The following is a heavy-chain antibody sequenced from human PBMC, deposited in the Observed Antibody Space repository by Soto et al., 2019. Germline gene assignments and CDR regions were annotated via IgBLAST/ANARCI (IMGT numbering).Heavy chain of an antibody. CDR3: AISGSWQIQNWLDP. J-gene: IGHJ5*02. V-gene: IGHV1-69*13. CDR1: GGTFSSYA. Sequence: GASVKVSCKASGGTFSSYAISWVRQAPGQGLEWMGGIIPIFGTANYAQKFQDRVTITADESTSTAYMELSSLRSEDTAVYYCAISGSWQIQNWLDPWGQGTLVTVSS. D-gene: IGHD3-10*01. CDR2: IIPIFGTA.